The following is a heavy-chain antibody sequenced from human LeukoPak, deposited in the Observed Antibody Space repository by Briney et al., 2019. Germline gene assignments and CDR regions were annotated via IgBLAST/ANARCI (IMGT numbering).Heavy chain of an antibody. D-gene: IGHD3-3*01. V-gene: IGHV3-23*01. J-gene: IGHJ6*04. Sequence: GGSLRLSCAASGFSFSTYAMSWVRQAPGKGLEWVSAISGSGGSTYYADSVKGRFTISRDNSKNTLYLQTNSLRAEDTAVYYCATYYDFWSGYPPFVWGRGTTVTVSS. CDR3: ATYYDFWSGYPPFV. CDR1: GFSFSTYA. CDR2: ISGSGGST.